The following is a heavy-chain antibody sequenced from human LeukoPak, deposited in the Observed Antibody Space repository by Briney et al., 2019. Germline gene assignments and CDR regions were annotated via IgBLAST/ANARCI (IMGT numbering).Heavy chain of an antibody. Sequence: GGTLTLSCAASGFTFSRNGMTWVRQPPRQGLEWVSAISGSYGNTYYADPVQGRFTISRDNSKNTLYLQRNSLGAEGTAVYYCARRYYYDTSGYSIDHWGQGTLVTVSS. CDR3: ARRYYYDTSGYSIDH. D-gene: IGHD3-22*01. J-gene: IGHJ4*02. CDR2: ISGSYGNT. CDR1: GFTFSRNG. V-gene: IGHV3-23*01.